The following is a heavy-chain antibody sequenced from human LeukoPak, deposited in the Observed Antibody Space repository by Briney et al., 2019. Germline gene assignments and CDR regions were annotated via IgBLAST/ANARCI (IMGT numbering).Heavy chain of an antibody. V-gene: IGHV1-69*13. J-gene: IGHJ6*04. CDR3: ARGSPLLSHYYGMDV. CDR1: GGTFSSYA. Sequence: SVKVSCKASGGTFSSYAISWVRQAPGQGLEWMGGIIPIFGTANYAQKFQGRVTVTADESTSTAYMELSSLRSEDTAVYYCARGSPLLSHYYGMDVWGKGTTVTVSS. D-gene: IGHD2-8*02. CDR2: IIPIFGTA.